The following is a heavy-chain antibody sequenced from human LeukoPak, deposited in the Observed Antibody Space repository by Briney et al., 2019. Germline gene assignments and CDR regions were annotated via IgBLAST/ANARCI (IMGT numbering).Heavy chain of an antibody. D-gene: IGHD5-18*01. CDR3: ARDLGYSYGFFDY. J-gene: IGHJ4*02. Sequence: GGSLRLSCAASGFSLSRFAMHWVRQAPGKGLQWVAVISYDGSNKYYAASVKGRFTISGDNSKNTLYLQMNSLRAEDTAVYYCARDLGYSYGFFDYWGQGTLVTVSS. V-gene: IGHV3-30*04. CDR2: ISYDGSNK. CDR1: GFSLSRFA.